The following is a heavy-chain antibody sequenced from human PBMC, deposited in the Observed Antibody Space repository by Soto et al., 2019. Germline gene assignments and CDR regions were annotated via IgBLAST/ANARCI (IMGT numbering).Heavy chain of an antibody. CDR1: GGSMSEYF. D-gene: IGHD3-10*01. CDR2: IYYLGST. CDR3: ARDGYDGSGSPYPAY. J-gene: IGHJ4*02. V-gene: IGHV4-59*01. Sequence: SETLSLTCSVSGGSMSEYFWSWIRQSPGKGLEWIGYIYYLGSTDYNPSLKSRVTISVDTSKRQFSLRLTSVTAADTAVYYCARDGYDGSGSPYPAYWGPGTQVTSPQ.